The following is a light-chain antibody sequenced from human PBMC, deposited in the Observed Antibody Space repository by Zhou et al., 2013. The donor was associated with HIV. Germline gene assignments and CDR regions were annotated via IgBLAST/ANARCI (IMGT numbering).Light chain of an antibody. CDR1: QGIRDY. J-gene: IGKJ4*01. Sequence: DIQMTQSPSSLSASVGDRVTITCRASQGIRDYLAWYQHKPGKVPQLLIYAASTLQSGVPSRFSGSGSGTDFTLTISSLQPEDFATYYCQQLNSYPLTFGGGTKVEIK. CDR3: QQLNSYPLT. V-gene: IGKV1-9*01. CDR2: AAS.